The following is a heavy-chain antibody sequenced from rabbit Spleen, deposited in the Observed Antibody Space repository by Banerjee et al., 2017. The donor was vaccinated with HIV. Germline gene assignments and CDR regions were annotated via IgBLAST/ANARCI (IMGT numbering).Heavy chain of an antibody. J-gene: IGHJ6*01. CDR2: IYAGSSGDT. CDR3: ARDTGTSFSTYGMDL. CDR1: GFSFSSRYY. Sequence: QSLEESGGDLVKPGASLTLTCTASGFSFSSRYYMCWVRQAPGKGLEWIACIYAGSSGDTYYASWAKGRFTISKTSSTTVTLQLSSLTAADTATYFCARDTGTSFSTYGMDLWGQGTLVTVS. D-gene: IGHD8-1*01. V-gene: IGHV1S40*01.